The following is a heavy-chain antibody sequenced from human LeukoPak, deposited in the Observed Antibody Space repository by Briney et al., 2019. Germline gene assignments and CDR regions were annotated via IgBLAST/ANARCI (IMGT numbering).Heavy chain of an antibody. Sequence: ASVKVSCKASGYTFTSYDINWVRQATGQGLEWIGWMNPNSGNTGYPQKFQGRVTFTRNTSISTAYMELSSLRSDDTAVYYCARVRSSSWPLGSGYWGQGTQVTVSS. J-gene: IGHJ4*02. CDR1: GYTFTSYD. CDR3: ARVRSSSWPLGSGY. D-gene: IGHD6-13*01. CDR2: MNPNSGNT. V-gene: IGHV1-8*03.